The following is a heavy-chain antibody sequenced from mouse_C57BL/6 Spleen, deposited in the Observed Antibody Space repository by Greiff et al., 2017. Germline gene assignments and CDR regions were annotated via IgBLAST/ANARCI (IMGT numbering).Heavy chain of an antibody. CDR1: GYTFTDYY. J-gene: IGHJ2*01. Sequence: VQLQQSGAELVRPGASVKLSCTASGYTFTDYYINWVKQRPGQGLEWIARIYPGSGNTYYNEKFKGKATLTAEKSSSTAYMQLSSLTSEDSAVYFCARTGTGLWGQGTTLTVSS. CDR3: ARTGTGL. V-gene: IGHV1-76*01. CDR2: IYPGSGNT. D-gene: IGHD4-1*01.